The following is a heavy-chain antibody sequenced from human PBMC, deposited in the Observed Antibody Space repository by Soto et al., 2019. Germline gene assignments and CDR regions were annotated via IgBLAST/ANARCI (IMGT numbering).Heavy chain of an antibody. CDR1: GFSLTTSGVG. Sequence: QITSKESGPTLWKPTQTLTLTCTFSGFSLTTSGVGVGWIRQTPGRAPEWLALIYWDGDERYTPSLRSRLTSTKDTYKNHVVLTLANMDPVDTAAYYWGHRVLRTFYGLVTTTALYFDHWGQGALVTVSS. CDR3: GHRVLRTFYGLVTTTALYFDH. V-gene: IGHV2-5*02. J-gene: IGHJ4*02. D-gene: IGHD3-3*01. CDR2: IYWDGDE.